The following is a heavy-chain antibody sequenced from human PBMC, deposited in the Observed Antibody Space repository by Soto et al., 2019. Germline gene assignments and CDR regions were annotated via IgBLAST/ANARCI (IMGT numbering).Heavy chain of an antibody. CDR3: ARCFFETITGHSNPFDI. Sequence: QVQLQEPDPGLVTPSETLSLTCPVSGASISSSYWSWIRQSPGKRLEWIAYVYYTGKTNYNPSRSGRVTVSVDTSKNQLSLKLPSVTAADTAVYYCARCFFETITGHSNPFDIWGQGTMVTVSS. J-gene: IGHJ3*02. V-gene: IGHV4-59*01. D-gene: IGHD1-20*01. CDR1: GASISSSY. CDR2: VYYTGKT.